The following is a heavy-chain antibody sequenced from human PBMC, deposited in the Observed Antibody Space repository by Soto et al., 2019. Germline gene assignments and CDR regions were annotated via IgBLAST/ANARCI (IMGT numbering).Heavy chain of an antibody. CDR3: ARPDRDFYGLDV. J-gene: IGHJ6*02. CDR1: GFTFRNYD. Sequence: EVQLVESGGGLVQPGGSLRLSCDASGFTFRNYDMHWVRQGTGKGLEWVSGVSAAGDPDYADSVEGRFTISRENAQNSFFLQMNSLRVGDTAVYYCARPDRDFYGLDVWGQGTTVIVSS. CDR2: VSAAGDP. V-gene: IGHV3-13*05.